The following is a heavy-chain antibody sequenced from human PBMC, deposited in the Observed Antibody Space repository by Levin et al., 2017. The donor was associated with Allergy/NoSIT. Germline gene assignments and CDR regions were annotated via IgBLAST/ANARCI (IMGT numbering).Heavy chain of an antibody. D-gene: IGHD1-1*01. CDR3: ARGGRLENVVLSHHLDS. Sequence: TSETLSLTCTVSGGSLASHYWNWIRQSPGKGLEWIGYIYSSGTTSYNPSLESRVSMSIDTSKNQFSLWLNSVTAADTAVYFCARGGRLENVVLSHHLDSWGQGTLVSVSS. V-gene: IGHV4-59*11. CDR2: IYSSGTT. CDR1: GGSLASHY. J-gene: IGHJ4*02.